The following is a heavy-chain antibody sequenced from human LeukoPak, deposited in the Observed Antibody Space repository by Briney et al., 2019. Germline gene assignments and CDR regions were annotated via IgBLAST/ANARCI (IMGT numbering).Heavy chain of an antibody. J-gene: IGHJ5*02. Sequence: PGRSLRLSCAASGFTFRSIGMHWVRQAPGKGLEWVAVMSYDGSIINYGNSVKGRFTISRDNFKNTLYLQMNSLRPEDTAVYYCAKDPQGENWLDPWGQGTLVTVSS. CDR1: GFTFRSIG. CDR3: AKDPQGENWLDP. V-gene: IGHV3-30*18. CDR2: MSYDGSII.